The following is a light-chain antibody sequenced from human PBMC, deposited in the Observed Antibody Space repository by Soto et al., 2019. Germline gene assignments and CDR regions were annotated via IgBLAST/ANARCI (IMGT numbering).Light chain of an antibody. V-gene: IGKV1-39*01. J-gene: IGKJ1*01. CDR2: AAS. Sequence: DIHMTQSPSSLSASVGDRVTITCRASQSISSYLNWYQQKPGKAPKILIYAASSLQSGVPSRFSGSGSGTDFTLTISSLQPEDFATYYCQQSYSTWWTFGQGTKVDIK. CDR3: QQSYSTWWT. CDR1: QSISSY.